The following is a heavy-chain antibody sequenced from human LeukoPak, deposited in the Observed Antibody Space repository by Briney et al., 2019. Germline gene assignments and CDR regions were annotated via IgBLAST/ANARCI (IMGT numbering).Heavy chain of an antibody. V-gene: IGHV1-69*05. CDR2: IIPIFGTA. Sequence: GASVKVSCKASGGTFSSYAISWVRQAPGQGLEWMGGIIPIFGTANYAQKFQGRVTITTDESTSTAYMELSSLRSEDTAVYYCASRPYYYDSSGYYGDDAFDIRGQGTMVTVSS. J-gene: IGHJ3*02. D-gene: IGHD3-22*01. CDR1: GGTFSSYA. CDR3: ASRPYYYDSSGYYGDDAFDI.